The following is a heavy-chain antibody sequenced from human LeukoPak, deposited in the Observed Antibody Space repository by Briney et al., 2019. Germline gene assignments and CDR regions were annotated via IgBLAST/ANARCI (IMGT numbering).Heavy chain of an antibody. V-gene: IGHV3-74*01. D-gene: IGHD1-26*01. CDR2: INTDGSHT. J-gene: IGHJ4*02. CDR1: GFTFNNYW. Sequence: GGSLRLSCAASGFTFNNYWMHWVRQAPGKGLVWVSRINTDGSHTNYADSVKGRFTFSRDNAKNTLYLQMNSLRAEGTAVYYCARIKVGATGIDYWGQGTLVTVSS. CDR3: ARIKVGATGIDY.